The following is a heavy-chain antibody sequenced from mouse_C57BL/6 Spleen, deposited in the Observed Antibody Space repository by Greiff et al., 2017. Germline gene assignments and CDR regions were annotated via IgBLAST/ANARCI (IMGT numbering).Heavy chain of an antibody. D-gene: IGHD2-10*01. CDR3: ARHPTRGDMDY. J-gene: IGHJ4*01. CDR1: GYTFTGYW. CDR2: ILPGSGST. V-gene: IGHV1-9*01. Sequence: QVQLQQSGAELMKPGASVTLSCKATGYTFTGYWIEWVKQRPGNGLEWIGEILPGSGSTNYNEKFKGKATFTADTSSNTSYMQHSSLTTEDSAIYYCARHPTRGDMDYWGQGTSVTVSS.